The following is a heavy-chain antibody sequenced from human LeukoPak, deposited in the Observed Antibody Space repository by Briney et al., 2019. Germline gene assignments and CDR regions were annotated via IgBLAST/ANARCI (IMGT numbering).Heavy chain of an antibody. CDR1: GFTFSSYS. CDR3: ARGNDFWSGYYPYFDY. V-gene: IGHV3-21*01. Sequence: GGSLRLSCAASGFTFSSYSMNWVRQAPGKGLEWVSSISSSSSYIYYADSVKGRFTISRDNAKNSPFLQMNSLTAEDTPVYYCARGNDFWSGYYPYFDYWGQGTLVTVSS. J-gene: IGHJ4*02. CDR2: ISSSSSYI. D-gene: IGHD3-3*01.